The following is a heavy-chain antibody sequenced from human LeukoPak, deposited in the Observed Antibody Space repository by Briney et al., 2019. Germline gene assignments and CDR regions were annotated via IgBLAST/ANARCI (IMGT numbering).Heavy chain of an antibody. CDR3: ARECNSRATFDY. V-gene: IGHV3-21*05. J-gene: IGHJ4*02. Sequence: GGSLRLSCAASASGVSFTSHSMNWVRQAPGKGLEWISYISSSGSYIFYAASVEGRFTVSRDNARNSLYLQMNSLRAEDTAIYYCARECNSRATFDYWGQGTLVTVSS. D-gene: IGHD4-23*01. CDR2: ISSSGSYI. CDR1: ASGVSFTSHS.